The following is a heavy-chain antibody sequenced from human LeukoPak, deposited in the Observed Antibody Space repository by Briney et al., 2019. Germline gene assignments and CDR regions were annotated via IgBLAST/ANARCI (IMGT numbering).Heavy chain of an antibody. J-gene: IGHJ4*02. CDR1: GFTFSSYE. CDR2: ISSSGSTI. Sequence: GGSLRLSCAASGFTFSSYEMNWVRQAPGKGLEWVSYISSSGSTIYYVDSVKGRFTISRGNAKNPLYLQMNSLRAEDTAVYYCARVEYDYGDYAHWGQGTLVTVSS. CDR3: ARVEYDYGDYAH. D-gene: IGHD4-17*01. V-gene: IGHV3-48*03.